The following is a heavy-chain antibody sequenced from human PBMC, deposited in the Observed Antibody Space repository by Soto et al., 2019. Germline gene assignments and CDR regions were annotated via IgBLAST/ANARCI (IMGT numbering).Heavy chain of an antibody. CDR1: GFTFGDFG. CDR3: TAGKLYPSLDFDY. D-gene: IGHD2-8*01. J-gene: IGHJ4*02. CDR2: IRSKGYGGTT. V-gene: IGHV3-49*03. Sequence: PGGSLRLSCTGSGFTFGDFGMSWFRQAPGKGLEWLSFIRSKGYGGTTEAAASVRGRFITSRDDSKSIAYLQMNSLKTEDTAVYYCTAGKLYPSLDFDYWGQGTLVTVSS.